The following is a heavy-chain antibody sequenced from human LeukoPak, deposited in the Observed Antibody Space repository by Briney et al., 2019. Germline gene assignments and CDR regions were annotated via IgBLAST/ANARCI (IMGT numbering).Heavy chain of an antibody. CDR1: GGSISSYY. D-gene: IGHD3-10*01. CDR3: AGRSGFGSGSYLFDY. Sequence: SSETLSLTCTVSGGSISSYYWSWIRQPPGKGLEWIGYIYYSGSTNYNPSLKSRVTISVDTSKNQFSLMLSSGTAADTAVYYCAGRSGFGSGSYLFDYWGQGTLVTVSS. J-gene: IGHJ4*02. CDR2: IYYSGST. V-gene: IGHV4-59*01.